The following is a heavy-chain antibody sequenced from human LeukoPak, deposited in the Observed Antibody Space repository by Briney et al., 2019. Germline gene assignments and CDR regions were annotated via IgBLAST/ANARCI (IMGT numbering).Heavy chain of an antibody. Sequence: PSETLSLTCTVSGYSISSGYYWGWIRQPPGKGLEWIGSIYHSGSTYYNPSLKSRVTISVDTSKNQFSLKLSSVTAADTAVYYCARPKGYYDILTGYYEGLAVGYWGQGTLVTVSS. J-gene: IGHJ4*02. CDR3: ARPKGYYDILTGYYEGLAVGY. CDR1: GYSISSGYY. D-gene: IGHD3-9*01. V-gene: IGHV4-38-2*02. CDR2: IYHSGST.